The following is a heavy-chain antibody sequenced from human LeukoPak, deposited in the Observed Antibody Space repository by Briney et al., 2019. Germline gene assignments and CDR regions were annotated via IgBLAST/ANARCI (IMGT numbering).Heavy chain of an antibody. J-gene: IGHJ4*02. Sequence: GGSLRLSCAASGFTFSSYSMNWIRQAPGKGLEWVSSISSSTSYIYYADPVKGRFTISKDNAKNSLYLQMNSLRAEDTAVYYCARAGGSTVSHSDYWGQGTLVTVSS. CDR3: ARAGGSTVSHSDY. CDR1: GFTFSSYS. V-gene: IGHV3-21*01. D-gene: IGHD4-17*01. CDR2: ISSSTSYI.